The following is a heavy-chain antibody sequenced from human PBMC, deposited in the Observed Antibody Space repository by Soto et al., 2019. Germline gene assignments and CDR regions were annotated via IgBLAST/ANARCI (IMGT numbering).Heavy chain of an antibody. V-gene: IGHV4-30-4*01. J-gene: IGHJ5*02. CDR1: GGSISSGYCY. CDR3: ARGLGYCSGGSCYSRAWFDP. D-gene: IGHD2-15*01. Sequence: SETLSLTCTVSGGSISSGYCYWSWIRQPPGKGLEWIGYIYYSGSTYYNPSLKSRVTISVDTSKNQFSLKLSSVTAADTAVYYCARGLGYCSGGSCYSRAWFDPWGQGTLVTVSS. CDR2: IYYSGST.